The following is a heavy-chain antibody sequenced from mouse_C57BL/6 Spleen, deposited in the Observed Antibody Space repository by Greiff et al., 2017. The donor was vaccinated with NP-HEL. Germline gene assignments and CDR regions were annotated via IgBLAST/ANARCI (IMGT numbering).Heavy chain of an antibody. D-gene: IGHD1-1*01. Sequence: EVMLVESGAELVKPGASVKLSCTASGFNIKDYYMHWVKQRTEQGLEWIGRIDPEDGETKYAPKFQGKATITADTSSNTAYLQLSSLTSEDTAVYYCARGGLLRWAWFAYWGQGTLVTVSA. CDR1: GFNIKDYY. J-gene: IGHJ3*01. CDR2: IDPEDGET. CDR3: ARGGLLRWAWFAY. V-gene: IGHV14-2*01.